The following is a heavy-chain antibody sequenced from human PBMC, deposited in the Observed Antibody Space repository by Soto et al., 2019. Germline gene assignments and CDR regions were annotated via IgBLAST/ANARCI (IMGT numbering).Heavy chain of an antibody. CDR1: GGTFSSYT. D-gene: IGHD5-18*01. Sequence: QVQLVQSGAEVKKPGSSVKVSCKASGGTFSSYTISWVRQAPGQGLEWMGRIIPILGIANYAQKFQGRVTITADKSTSTAYMELSSLRSEDTGVYYCAIGEDTAMVALGGWFDPWGQGTLVTVSS. J-gene: IGHJ5*02. CDR3: AIGEDTAMVALGGWFDP. V-gene: IGHV1-69*02. CDR2: IIPILGIA.